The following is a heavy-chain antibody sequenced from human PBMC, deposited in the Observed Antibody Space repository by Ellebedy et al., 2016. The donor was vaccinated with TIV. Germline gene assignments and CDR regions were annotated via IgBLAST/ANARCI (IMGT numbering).Heavy chain of an antibody. V-gene: IGHV3-30*03. J-gene: IGHJ4*01. D-gene: IGHD1-26*01. CDR1: GFTFSSYG. CDR2: ISSDGSNK. Sequence: GESLKISCAASGFTFSSYGMHWVRQAPGKGLEWVAVISSDGSNKYYADSVKGRFTISRDNSKNTLSLQMNSLRVEDTAVYYGARAHGIKPPFWGQGTQVTVSS. CDR3: ARAHGIKPPF.